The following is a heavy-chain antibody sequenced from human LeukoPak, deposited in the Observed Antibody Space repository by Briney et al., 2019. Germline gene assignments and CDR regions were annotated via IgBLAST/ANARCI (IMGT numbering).Heavy chain of an antibody. Sequence: GGSLRLSCAASGFIFSNYGMHWVRQAPGKGLEWVAFIRYDGSGKDYADSVKGRFTISRDNSKNTLYLQMNSLRAEDTAVYYCAETRGLLPLNDAFDIWGQGTMVTVSS. V-gene: IGHV3-30*02. CDR1: GFIFSNYG. CDR3: AETRGLLPLNDAFDI. D-gene: IGHD3-22*01. J-gene: IGHJ3*02. CDR2: IRYDGSGK.